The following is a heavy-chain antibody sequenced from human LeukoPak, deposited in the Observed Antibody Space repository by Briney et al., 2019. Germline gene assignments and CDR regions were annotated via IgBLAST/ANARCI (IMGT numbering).Heavy chain of an antibody. CDR2: IIPIFGTA. D-gene: IGHD1-26*01. Sequence: SVKVSCKASGGTFSSYAISWVRQAPGQGLEWMGGIIPIFGTANYAQKFQGRVTITADESTSTAYMELSSLRSEDTAVYYCARDRPGEVVVVGAREAFDIWGQGTMVTVSS. CDR1: GGTFSSYA. V-gene: IGHV1-69*13. J-gene: IGHJ3*02. CDR3: ARDRPGEVVVVGAREAFDI.